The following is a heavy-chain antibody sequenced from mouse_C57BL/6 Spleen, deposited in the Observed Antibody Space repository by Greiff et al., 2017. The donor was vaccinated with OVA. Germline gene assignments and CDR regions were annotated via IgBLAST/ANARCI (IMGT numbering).Heavy chain of an antibody. D-gene: IGHD1-1*01. CDR2: IRLKSDNYAT. CDR3: RGLLHTWYFDV. CDR1: GFTFSNYW. Sequence: EVQLQQSGGGLVQPGGSMKLSCVASGFTFSNYWMNWVRQSPEKGLEWVAQIRLKSDNYATHYAESVKGRFTISRDDSKSSVYLQMNNLRAEDTGIYYCRGLLHTWYFDVWGTGTTVTVSS. V-gene: IGHV6-3*01. J-gene: IGHJ1*03.